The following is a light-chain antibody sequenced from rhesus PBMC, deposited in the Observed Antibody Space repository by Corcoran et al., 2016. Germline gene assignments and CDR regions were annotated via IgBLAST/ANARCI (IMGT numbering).Light chain of an antibody. CDR3: QQGNSYPWT. Sequence: DIQLTQSPSSLSASVGDRVTITCLASQGISSYLAWYQQKLGKAPKLLTYDASNLQSGVPSRFSGSGSGTEFTLPISRLQPEDVATYFCQQGNSYPWTFGQGTKVEIK. CDR2: DAS. J-gene: IGKJ1*01. V-gene: IGKV1-38*01. CDR1: QGISSY.